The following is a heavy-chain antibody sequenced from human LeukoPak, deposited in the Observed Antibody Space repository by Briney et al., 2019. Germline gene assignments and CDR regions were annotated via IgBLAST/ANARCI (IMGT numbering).Heavy chain of an antibody. D-gene: IGHD2-8*02. Sequence: GGSLRLSCAASGFTFSSYAMSWVRQAPGKGLEWVSAISGSGGSTYYADSVKGRFTISRDNSRNTLYLQMNSLRAEDTAVYYCAKSGYRTGYFDYWGQGTLVTVSS. V-gene: IGHV3-23*01. J-gene: IGHJ4*02. CDR3: AKSGYRTGYFDY. CDR2: ISGSGGST. CDR1: GFTFSSYA.